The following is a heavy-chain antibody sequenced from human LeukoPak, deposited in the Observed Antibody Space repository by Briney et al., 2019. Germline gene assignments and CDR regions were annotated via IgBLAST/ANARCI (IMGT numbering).Heavy chain of an antibody. J-gene: IGHJ6*02. V-gene: IGHV3-7*03. CDR3: ARNNGMDV. CDR1: GFTFSSYW. Sequence: GGSLRLSCAASGFTFSSYWMHWVRQVPGRGPEWVANVNRDGSETYYLDSVKGRFTISKDNAKNTLYLQMNSLRAEDTALYHCARNNGMDVWGQGTTVIVSS. CDR2: VNRDGSET.